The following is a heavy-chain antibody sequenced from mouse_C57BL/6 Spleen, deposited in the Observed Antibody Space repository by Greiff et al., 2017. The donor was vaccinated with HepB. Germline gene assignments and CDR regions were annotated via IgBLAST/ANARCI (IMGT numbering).Heavy chain of an antibody. CDR3: ARRGYYGSSLHWYFDV. CDR2: IWTGGGT. V-gene: IGHV2-9-1*01. Sequence: VKLMESGPGLVAPSQSLSITCTVSGFSLTSYAISWVRQPPGKGLEWLGVIWTGGGTNYNSALKSRLSISKDNSKSQVFLKMNSLQTDDTARYYCARRGYYGSSLHWYFDVWGTGTTVTVSS. CDR1: GFSLTSYA. D-gene: IGHD1-1*01. J-gene: IGHJ1*03.